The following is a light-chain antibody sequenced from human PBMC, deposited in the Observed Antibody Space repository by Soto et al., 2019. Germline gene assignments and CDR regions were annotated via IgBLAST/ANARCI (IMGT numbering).Light chain of an antibody. CDR1: QTVRNNY. CDR3: QQSYRTPHT. V-gene: IGKV3D-20*02. J-gene: IGKJ2*01. Sequence: EFVLTQSPGTLSLSPGERATLSCRASQTVRNNYLAWYQQKPGQAPRLLIYDASSRATGIPDRFSGGGSGTDFTLTISRLEPEDFATYYCQQSYRTPHTFGQGTKLETK. CDR2: DAS.